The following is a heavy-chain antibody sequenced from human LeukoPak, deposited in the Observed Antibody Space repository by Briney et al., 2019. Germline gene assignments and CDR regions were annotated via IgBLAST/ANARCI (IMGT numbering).Heavy chain of an antibody. CDR1: GFTFSSYG. CDR3: AGGTGFIIKD. Sequence: GRSLRLSCAASGFTFSSYGMHWVRQAPGKGLEWVANIKQDGSEKNYVDSVKGRFTISRDNAKNSLYLQMNNLRVEDTAMYYCAGGTGFIIKDWGQGTLVTVSS. V-gene: IGHV3-7*03. D-gene: IGHD3-9*01. CDR2: IKQDGSEK. J-gene: IGHJ4*02.